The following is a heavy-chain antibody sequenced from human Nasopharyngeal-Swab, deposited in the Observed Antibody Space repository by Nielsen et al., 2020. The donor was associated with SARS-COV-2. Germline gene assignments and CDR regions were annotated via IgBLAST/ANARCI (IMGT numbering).Heavy chain of an antibody. V-gene: IGHV4-39*07. CDR2: IYYSGST. CDR1: GGSISSSSYY. CDR3: ATEAAAGSDWFDP. Sequence: GSLRLSCTVSGGSISSSSYYWGWIRQPPGKGLEWIGSIYYSGSTYYNPSLKSRVTISVDTSKNQFSLKLSSVTAADTAVYYCATEAAAGSDWFDPWGQGTLVTVSS. J-gene: IGHJ5*02. D-gene: IGHD6-13*01.